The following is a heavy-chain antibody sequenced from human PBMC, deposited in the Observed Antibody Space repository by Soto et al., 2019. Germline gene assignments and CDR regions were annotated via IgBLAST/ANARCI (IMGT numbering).Heavy chain of an antibody. D-gene: IGHD4-4*01. Sequence: QVQLQVSGPGLVKPSETLSLTCTVSGGSISSYYWSWIRQPPGKGLEWIGYIYYSGSTNYNPSLKSRVTISVDTSKNQFSLKLSSVTAADTAVYYCARAPSTTVTTGYYFDYWGQGTLVTVSS. CDR1: GGSISSYY. J-gene: IGHJ4*02. CDR3: ARAPSTTVTTGYYFDY. CDR2: IYYSGST. V-gene: IGHV4-59*01.